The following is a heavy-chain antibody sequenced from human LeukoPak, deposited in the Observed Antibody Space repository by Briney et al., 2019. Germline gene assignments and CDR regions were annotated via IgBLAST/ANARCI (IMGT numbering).Heavy chain of an antibody. D-gene: IGHD2-2*01. V-gene: IGHV1-69*05. CDR2: ITPIFGTA. Sequence: SVKVSCKASGGTFSSYAISWVRQAPGQGLEWMGGITPIFGTANYAQKFQGRVTITTDESTSTAYMELSSLRSEDTAVYYCAGAVVPAAQTYYYYYMDVWGKGTTVTVSS. J-gene: IGHJ6*03. CDR1: GGTFSSYA. CDR3: AGAVVPAAQTYYYYYMDV.